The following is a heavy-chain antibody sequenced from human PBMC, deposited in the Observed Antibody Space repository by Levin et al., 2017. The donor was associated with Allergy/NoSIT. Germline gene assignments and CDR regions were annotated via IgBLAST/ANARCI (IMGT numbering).Heavy chain of an antibody. CDR3: TRDASYVMITFGGVIVQSVGDAFDI. CDR2: IRSKAYGGTT. V-gene: IGHV3-49*03. CDR1: GFTFGDYA. Sequence: GGSLRLSCTASGFTFGDYAMSWFRQAPGKGLEWVGFIRSKAYGGTTEYAASVKGRFTISRDDSKSIAYLQMNSLKTEDTAVYYCTRDASYVMITFGGVIVQSVGDAFDIWGQGTMVTVSS. D-gene: IGHD3-16*02. J-gene: IGHJ3*02.